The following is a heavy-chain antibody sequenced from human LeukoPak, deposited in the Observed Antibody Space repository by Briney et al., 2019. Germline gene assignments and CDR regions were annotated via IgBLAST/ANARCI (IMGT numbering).Heavy chain of an antibody. V-gene: IGHV1-69*04. CDR1: GGTFSSYA. CDR2: IIPILGIA. Sequence: SVKVSCKASGGTFSSYAISWVRQAPGQGLEWMGRIIPILGIANYAQKFQGRVTITADKSTSTAYMELSSLRSEDTAVYYCARDLSEGLWLGEFRDYWGQGTLVTVSS. D-gene: IGHD3-10*01. J-gene: IGHJ4*02. CDR3: ARDLSEGLWLGEFRDY.